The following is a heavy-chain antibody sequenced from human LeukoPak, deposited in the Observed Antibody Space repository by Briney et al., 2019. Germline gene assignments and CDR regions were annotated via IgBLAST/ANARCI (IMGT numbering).Heavy chain of an antibody. V-gene: IGHV1-18*01. CDR2: ISAYNGNT. J-gene: IGHJ4*02. Sequence: GASVKVSCKASGYTFTSYGISWVRQAPEQGLEWMGWISAYNGNTNYAQKLQGRVTMTTDTSTSTAYMELRSLRSDDTAVYYCARDETHDILTGYYMGAKNYWGQGTLVTVSS. D-gene: IGHD3-9*01. CDR1: GYTFTSYG. CDR3: ARDETHDILTGYYMGAKNY.